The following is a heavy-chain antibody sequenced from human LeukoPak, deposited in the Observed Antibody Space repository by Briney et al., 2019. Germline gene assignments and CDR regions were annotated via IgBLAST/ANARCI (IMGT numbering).Heavy chain of an antibody. V-gene: IGHV3-33*08. CDR3: ARDSSGWYLIDY. J-gene: IGHJ4*02. Sequence: PGGSLRLSCVDSGFRFRNFGMHWVRQAPGKGLEWVAVIWYDGSNKYYADSVKGRFTISRDNSKNTLYLQMNSLRAEDTAVYYCARDSSGWYLIDYWGQGTLVTVSS. D-gene: IGHD6-19*01. CDR1: GFRFRNFG. CDR2: IWYDGSNK.